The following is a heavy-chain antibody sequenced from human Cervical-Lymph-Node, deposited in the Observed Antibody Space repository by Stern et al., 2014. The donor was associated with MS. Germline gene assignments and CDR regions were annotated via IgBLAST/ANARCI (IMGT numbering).Heavy chain of an antibody. J-gene: IGHJ4*01. D-gene: IGHD3-3*01. CDR2: INPNSGGT. Sequence: VQLVESGAEARAPGASMKVSCKASGYIFTDYYLHWVRQAPGQGLEWLGWINPNSGGTNYAQKFQGRVTMTRDTSISTAYMELRWLGSADTAVYYCARGSGTAYDLRGDYWGQGTLVTVSS. CDR3: ARGSGTAYDLRGDY. V-gene: IGHV1-2*02. CDR1: GYIFTDYY.